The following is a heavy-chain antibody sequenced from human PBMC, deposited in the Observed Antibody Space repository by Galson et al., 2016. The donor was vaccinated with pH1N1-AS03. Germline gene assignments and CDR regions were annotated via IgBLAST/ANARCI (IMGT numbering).Heavy chain of an antibody. V-gene: IGHV1-69*05. J-gene: IGHJ4*02. CDR2: IIPIFGSS. CDR1: GGTFNKYA. CDR3: VRGDGGNNLDY. Sequence: SVKVSCKASGGTFNKYAITWVRQAPGQGLEWMGGIIPIFGSSDYAQKFQGRVTITTDKSTTTAYVELSSLRSEDTAVYYCVRGDGGNNLDYWGQGTLVTVSS. D-gene: IGHD4-23*01.